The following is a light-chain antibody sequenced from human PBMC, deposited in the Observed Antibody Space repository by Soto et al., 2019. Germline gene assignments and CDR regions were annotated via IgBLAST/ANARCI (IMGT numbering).Light chain of an antibody. CDR3: QQYNSWPPIT. CDR1: QSVSSN. V-gene: IGKV3-15*01. Sequence: EMVLTQSQATLSVSPWEGAALXGRASQSVSSNLAWYQQKPGQAPRLLIYGASTRATGIPARFSGSGSGTEFTLTISSLQSEDFAVYYCQQYNSWPPITFGQGTRLEIK. CDR2: GAS. J-gene: IGKJ5*01.